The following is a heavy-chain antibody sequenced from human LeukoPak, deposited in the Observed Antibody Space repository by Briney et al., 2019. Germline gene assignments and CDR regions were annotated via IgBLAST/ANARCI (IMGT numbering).Heavy chain of an antibody. V-gene: IGHV4-34*01. CDR1: GGSFSGYY. CDR2: INHSGST. J-gene: IGHJ4*02. D-gene: IGHD2-15*01. CDR3: ARGPGVVVAAAYDY. Sequence: PSETLSLTCAVYGGSFSGYYWSWTRQPPGKGLEWIGEINHSGSTNYNPSLKSRVTISVDTSKNQFSLKLSSVTAADTAVYYCARGPGVVVAAAYDYWGQGTLVTVSS.